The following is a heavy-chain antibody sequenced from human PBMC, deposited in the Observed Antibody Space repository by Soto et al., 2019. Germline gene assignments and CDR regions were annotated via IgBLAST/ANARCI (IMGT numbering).Heavy chain of an antibody. Sequence: GGSLRLSCAASGFTFSSYGMQWVRQAPGKGLEWVAVIWYDGSNKYYADSVKGRFTISRDNSKNTLYLQMNSLRAEDTSVYYCAKEGGLSGSYYISSSYYFDYWGQGTLVTVSS. CDR2: IWYDGSNK. CDR3: AKEGGLSGSYYISSSYYFDY. V-gene: IGHV3-30*02. CDR1: GFTFSSYG. J-gene: IGHJ4*02. D-gene: IGHD1-26*01.